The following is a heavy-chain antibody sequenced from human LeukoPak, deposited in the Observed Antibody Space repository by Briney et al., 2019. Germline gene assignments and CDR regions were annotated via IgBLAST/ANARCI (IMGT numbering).Heavy chain of an antibody. CDR1: GVSFSCYY. CDR2: INHSGST. Sequence: PSETLSLTCAVYGVSFSCYYWSWIRQPPGKGLEWFGEINHSGSTNFNPFLKSPVTISVDPPKHQSSLKLSSVPAADTAVYYCARIRSGYSRKDAFDIWGQGTMVTVSS. V-gene: IGHV4-34*01. CDR3: ARIRSGYSRKDAFDI. J-gene: IGHJ3*02. D-gene: IGHD5-18*01.